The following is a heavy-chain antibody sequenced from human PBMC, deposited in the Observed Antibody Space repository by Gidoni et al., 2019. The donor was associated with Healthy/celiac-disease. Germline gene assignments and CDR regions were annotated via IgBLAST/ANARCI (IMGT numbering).Heavy chain of an antibody. V-gene: IGHV1-69*01. CDR1: GGTFSSYA. J-gene: IGHJ6*03. CDR3: ARGVGSGSYSYYYYYMDV. Sequence: QVQLVQSGAEVKKPGSSVKVSCKASGGTFSSYAISWVRQAPGQGLEWRGGIIPIFGTANYAQKFQGRVTITADESTSTAYMELSSLRSEDTAVYYCARGVGSGSYSYYYYYMDVWGKGTTVTVSS. D-gene: IGHD3-10*01. CDR2: IIPIFGTA.